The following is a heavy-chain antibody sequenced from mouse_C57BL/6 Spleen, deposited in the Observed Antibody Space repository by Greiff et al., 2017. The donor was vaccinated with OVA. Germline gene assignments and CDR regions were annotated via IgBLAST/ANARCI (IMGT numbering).Heavy chain of an antibody. V-gene: IGHV5-6*02. D-gene: IGHD2-1*01. CDR3: ARRFYYGNYDDDMDD. CDR2: ISSGSSYT. CDR1: GFTFSSYG. Sequence: EVKLVESGGDLVKPGGSLKLSCAASGFTFSSYGMSWVRQTPDKRLEWVATISSGSSYTYYPDSVKGRFTISRDNAKNTLYLQMSSLKSEDTAMYYCARRFYYGNYDDDMDDWGQGTSVTVAS. J-gene: IGHJ4*01.